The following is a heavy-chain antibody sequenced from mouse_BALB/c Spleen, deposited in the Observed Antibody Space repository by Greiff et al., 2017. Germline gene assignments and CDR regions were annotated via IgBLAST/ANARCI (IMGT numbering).Heavy chain of an antibody. D-gene: IGHD2-3*01. V-gene: IGHV3-2*02. J-gene: IGHJ3*01. CDR1: GYSITSDYA. Sequence: EVQLVESGPGLVKPSQSLSLTCTVTGYSITSDYAWNWIRQFPGNKLEWMGYISYSGSTSYNPSLKSRISITRDTSKNQFFLQLNSVTTEDTATYYCARGDGYYLFAYWGQGTLVTVSA. CDR3: ARGDGYYLFAY. CDR2: ISYSGST.